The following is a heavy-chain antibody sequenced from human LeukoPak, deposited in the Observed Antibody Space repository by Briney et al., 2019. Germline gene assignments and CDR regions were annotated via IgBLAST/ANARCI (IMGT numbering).Heavy chain of an antibody. CDR2: IYYSGST. Sequence: SETLSLTCAVYGGSFSGYYWSWIRQPPGKGLEWIGYIYYSGSTNYNPSLKSRVTISVDTSKNQFSLKLSSVTAADTAVYYCARRMDVWGQGTTVTVSS. CDR3: ARRMDV. CDR1: GGSFSGYY. J-gene: IGHJ6*02. V-gene: IGHV4-59*01.